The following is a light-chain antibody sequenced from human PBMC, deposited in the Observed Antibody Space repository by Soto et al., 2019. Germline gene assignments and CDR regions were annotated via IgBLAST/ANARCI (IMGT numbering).Light chain of an antibody. CDR3: QQYTDHPT. J-gene: IGKJ5*01. CDR2: AAY. CDR1: QGIRNF. V-gene: IGKV1-16*01. Sequence: DIQMTQSPSSLSASIGDRVTMAVRASQGIRNFLACFQQKPGKAPKSLIYAAYSLQSGVPTRFSGSGSGTDFNLTISSLQPEDFGTYFCQQYTDHPTFGQGTRLEIK.